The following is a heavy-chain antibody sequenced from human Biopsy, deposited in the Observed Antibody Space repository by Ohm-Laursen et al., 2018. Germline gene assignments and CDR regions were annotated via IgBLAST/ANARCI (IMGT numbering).Heavy chain of an antibody. J-gene: IGHJ6*02. V-gene: IGHV4-34*01. CDR2: INHRGST. D-gene: IGHD3-16*01. Sequence: SETLSLTCAVYGGSFSGYYWSWIRQPPGKGLEWIGEINHRGSTNYNPYIKSRVTISVDTSKNQFSRKLRSATAADTAVYYCARAVDYYDPYYYYGLDVWGQGTTVTVSS. CDR1: GGSFSGYY. CDR3: ARAVDYYDPYYYYGLDV.